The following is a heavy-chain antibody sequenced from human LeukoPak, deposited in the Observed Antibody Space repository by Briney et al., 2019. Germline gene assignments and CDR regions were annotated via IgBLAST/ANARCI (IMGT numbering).Heavy chain of an antibody. Sequence: GGSLRLSCAASGFTFSSYAMSWVRQAPGKGLEWVSAIIGSGGSTYYAGSVKGRFTISRDNSKNTLYLQMNSLRAEDTAVYYCGKVAGAVAGKSGFDCWGQGTLVTVS. D-gene: IGHD6-19*01. V-gene: IGHV3-23*01. CDR1: GFTFSSYA. CDR3: GKVAGAVAGKSGFDC. CDR2: IIGSGGST. J-gene: IGHJ4*02.